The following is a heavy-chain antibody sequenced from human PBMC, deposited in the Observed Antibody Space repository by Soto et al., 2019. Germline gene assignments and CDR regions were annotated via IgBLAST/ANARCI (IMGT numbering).Heavy chain of an antibody. Sequence: GGSLRLSCAASGFTFSSYSMNWVRQAPGKGLEWVSSISSSSSYIYYADSVKGRFTISRDNAKNSLYLQMNSLRAEDTAVYYCASLLAARREYYFDYWGQGTLVTVSS. CDR2: ISSSSSYI. J-gene: IGHJ4*02. D-gene: IGHD6-6*01. V-gene: IGHV3-21*01. CDR1: GFTFSSYS. CDR3: ASLLAARREYYFDY.